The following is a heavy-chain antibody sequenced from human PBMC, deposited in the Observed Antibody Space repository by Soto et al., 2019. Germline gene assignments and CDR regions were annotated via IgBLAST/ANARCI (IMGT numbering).Heavy chain of an antibody. J-gene: IGHJ6*02. V-gene: IGHV3-30*03. CDR3: ATAQSFVLGKIFGVVITSPDSYYGMDV. D-gene: IGHD3-3*01. CDR2: ISYDGSNK. CDR1: GFTFSSYG. Sequence: PGGSLRLSCAASGFTFSSYGMHWVRQSPGKGLEWVAVISYDGSNKYYADSVKGRFTISRDNSKNTLYLQMNSLRAEDTAVYYCATAQSFVLGKIFGVVITSPDSYYGMDVWGQGTTVTVYS.